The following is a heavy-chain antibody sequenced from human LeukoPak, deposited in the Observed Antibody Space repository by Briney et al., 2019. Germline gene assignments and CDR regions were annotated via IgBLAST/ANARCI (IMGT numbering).Heavy chain of an antibody. CDR3: ARDQPRTKTTGYFDL. CDR2: IKQDGSEK. V-gene: IGHV3-7*01. Sequence: GGSLRLSCEASGFTFSIYDMYWVRLAPGKGLEWVAKIKQDGSEKYYVDSVKGRFTISRDNAKNSLYLQMNSLRAEDTAVYYCARDQPRTKTTGYFDLWGRGTLVTVSS. D-gene: IGHD1-1*01. CDR1: GFTFSIYD. J-gene: IGHJ2*01.